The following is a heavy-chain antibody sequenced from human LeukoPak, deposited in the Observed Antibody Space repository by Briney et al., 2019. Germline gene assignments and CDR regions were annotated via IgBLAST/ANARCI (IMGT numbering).Heavy chain of an antibody. Sequence: GRSLRLSCAASGFTFSSYATHWVRQAPGKGLEWVAVISYDGSNKYYADSVKGRFTISRDNSKNTLYLQMNSLRAEDTAVYYCARDLYYYYYMDVWGKGTTVTVSS. J-gene: IGHJ6*03. CDR2: ISYDGSNK. V-gene: IGHV3-30*04. CDR1: GFTFSSYA. CDR3: ARDLYYYYYMDV.